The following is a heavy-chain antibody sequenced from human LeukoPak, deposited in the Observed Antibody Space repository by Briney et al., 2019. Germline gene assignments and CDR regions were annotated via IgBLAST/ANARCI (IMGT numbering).Heavy chain of an antibody. Sequence: GGSLRLSCAASGFTFSSYAMSWVRQAPGKGLEWVSAISGSGGSTYYADSVKGRFTISRDNSKNTLSLQMNSLRAEDMAVYYCAKEGYRYSSVWPSRGGYFDYWGQGTLVTVSS. J-gene: IGHJ4*02. CDR2: ISGSGGST. D-gene: IGHD6-19*01. V-gene: IGHV3-23*01. CDR3: AKEGYRYSSVWPSRGGYFDY. CDR1: GFTFSSYA.